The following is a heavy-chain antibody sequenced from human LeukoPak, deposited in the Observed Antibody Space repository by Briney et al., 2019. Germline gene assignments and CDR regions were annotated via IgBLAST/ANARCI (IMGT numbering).Heavy chain of an antibody. CDR1: NYSISSGYY. V-gene: IGHV4-38-2*02. J-gene: IGHJ4*02. D-gene: IGHD3-3*01. CDR3: ARGPYDFWSGYPRYYFDY. Sequence: SETLSLTCIVSNYSISSGYYWGWIRQPPGKGLEWIGSIYHSGSTYYNPSLKSRVTISVDTSKNQFSLKLGSVTAADTAVYYCARGPYDFWSGYPRYYFDYWGQGTLVTVSS. CDR2: IYHSGST.